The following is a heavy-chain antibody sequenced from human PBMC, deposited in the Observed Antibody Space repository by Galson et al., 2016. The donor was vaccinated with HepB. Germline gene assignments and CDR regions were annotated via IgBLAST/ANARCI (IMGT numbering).Heavy chain of an antibody. CDR1: GGTFSTYA. V-gene: IGHV1-69*13. D-gene: IGHD2-2*01. J-gene: IGHJ4*02. Sequence: SMKVSCKAPGGTFSTYAFNWVRQAPGQGLEWMGGIIPILGTPNYAQNFQGRVTITADESTSTAYMELSSLRSEDTAVYYCARDGGGSGTSDFDYWGQGTLVTVSS. CDR2: IIPILGTP. CDR3: ARDGGGSGTSDFDY.